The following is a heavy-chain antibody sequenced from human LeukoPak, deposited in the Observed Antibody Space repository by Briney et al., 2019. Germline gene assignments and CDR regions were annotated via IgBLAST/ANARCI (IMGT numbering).Heavy chain of an antibody. CDR2: IYSGGKT. Sequence: GGSLRLSCAVSGFTVSSNYMSWVRQAPGKGLEWVSVIYSGGKTYYADSVKGRFTISRDNSKNTLYLQMNSLRAEDTAVYYCARGGGYYDSSGNFDYWGQGTLVTVSS. D-gene: IGHD3-22*01. J-gene: IGHJ4*02. CDR3: ARGGGYYDSSGNFDY. CDR1: GFTVSSNY. V-gene: IGHV3-53*01.